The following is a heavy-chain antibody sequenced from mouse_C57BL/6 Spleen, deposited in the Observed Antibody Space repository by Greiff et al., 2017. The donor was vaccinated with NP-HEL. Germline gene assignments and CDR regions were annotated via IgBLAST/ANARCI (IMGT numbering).Heavy chain of an antibody. D-gene: IGHD1-1*01. V-gene: IGHV5-17*01. CDR3: AWASYYYGSSYAMGD. Sequence: EVKLVESGGGLVKPGGSLKLSCAASGFTFSDYGMHWVRQAPEKGLEWVAYISSGSSTIYYADTVKGRFTISRDNAKNTLFLQLTSLRSEDTAMYYCAWASYYYGSSYAMGDWGQGASVTVSS. J-gene: IGHJ4*01. CDR2: ISSGSSTI. CDR1: GFTFSDYG.